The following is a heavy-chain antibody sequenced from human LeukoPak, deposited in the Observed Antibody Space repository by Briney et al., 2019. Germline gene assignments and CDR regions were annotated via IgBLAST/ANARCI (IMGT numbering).Heavy chain of an antibody. V-gene: IGHV1-2*02. CDR3: ATSRLRIAAAGSGGAPTFDY. CDR1: GYAFTGSS. Sequence: GASVKVSCKACGYAFTGSSIHWVRHAPGPGIEWMGWINPNSGGTNYAQKFQGRVTMTTDTSISTAYMELSRLRSDDTAVYYCATSRLRIAAAGSGGAPTFDYWGQGTLVTVSS. J-gene: IGHJ4*02. CDR2: INPNSGGT. D-gene: IGHD6-13*01.